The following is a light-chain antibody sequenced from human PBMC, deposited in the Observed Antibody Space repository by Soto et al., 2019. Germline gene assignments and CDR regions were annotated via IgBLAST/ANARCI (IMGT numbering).Light chain of an antibody. CDR2: RNN. CDR1: SSNIGSNY. CDR3: SSYTTRNTLVV. J-gene: IGLJ2*01. V-gene: IGLV1-47*01. Sequence: QSVLTQPPSASGTPGQRVTISCSGSSSNIGSNYVYWYQQLPGTAPKLLIYRNNQRPSGVPDRFSGSKSGTSASLAISGLRSEDEADYYCSSYTTRNTLVVFGGGTKVTVL.